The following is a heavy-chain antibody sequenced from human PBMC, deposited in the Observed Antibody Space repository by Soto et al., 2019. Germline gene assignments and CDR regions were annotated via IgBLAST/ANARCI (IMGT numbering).Heavy chain of an antibody. CDR2: MNPKTGKA. J-gene: IGHJ4*02. CDR3: VRGPYSGFAY. D-gene: IGHD5-12*01. V-gene: IGHV1-8*01. CDR1: GSTFTTYD. Sequence: QVQLVQSGAEVKEPGASVKVSCQASGSTFTTYDINWVRQATGQGLEWMGWMNPKTGKAGYAQKFQGRVTMTRNTSTSTAYLEVSSLRSEATVVFFCVRGPYSGFAYWGQGTLVTVSS.